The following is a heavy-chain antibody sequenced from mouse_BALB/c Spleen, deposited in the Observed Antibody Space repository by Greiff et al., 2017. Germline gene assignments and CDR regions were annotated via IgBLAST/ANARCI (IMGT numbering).Heavy chain of an antibody. CDR3: AKLYYDYEDYYAMDY. V-gene: IGHV2-9*02. J-gene: IGHJ4*01. D-gene: IGHD2-4*01. CDR1: GFSLTSYG. Sequence: QVTLKESGPGLVAPSQSLSITCTVSGFSLTSYGVHWVRQPPGKGLEWLGVIWAGGSTNYNSALMSRLSISKDNSKSQVFLKMNSLQTDDTAMYYCAKLYYDYEDYYAMDYWGQGTSVTVSS. CDR2: IWAGGST.